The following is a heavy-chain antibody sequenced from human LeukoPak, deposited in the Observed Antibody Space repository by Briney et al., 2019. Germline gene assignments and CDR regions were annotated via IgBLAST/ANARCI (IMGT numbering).Heavy chain of an antibody. J-gene: IGHJ4*02. CDR1: GGSFSGYY. Sequence: SETLSLTCAVYGGSFSGYYWSWIRQPPGKGLEWIGEINHSGSTNYNPSLKSRVTISVDTSKNQFSLKLSSVTAADTAVYYCARVISSGWGYYFDYWGQGTLVTVSS. D-gene: IGHD6-19*01. CDR3: ARVISSGWGYYFDY. V-gene: IGHV4-34*01. CDR2: INHSGST.